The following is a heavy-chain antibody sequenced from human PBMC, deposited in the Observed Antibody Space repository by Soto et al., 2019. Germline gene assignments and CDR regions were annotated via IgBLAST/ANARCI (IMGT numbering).Heavy chain of an antibody. D-gene: IGHD2-8*01. V-gene: IGHV3-23*01. J-gene: IGHJ4*02. CDR1: GFTFSSYA. CDR2: ISGSGGST. Sequence: GGSLRLSCAASGFTFSSYAMSWARQAPGKGLEWVSAISGSGGSTYYADSVKGRFTISRDNSMNTLYLQMNSLTSEDTALYYCAKDVRSRMAGPAYWGQGTQVTVSS. CDR3: AKDVRSRMAGPAY.